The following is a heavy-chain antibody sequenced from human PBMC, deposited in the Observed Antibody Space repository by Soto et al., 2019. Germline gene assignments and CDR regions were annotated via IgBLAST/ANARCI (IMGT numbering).Heavy chain of an antibody. J-gene: IGHJ6*02. CDR1: GDSVSSNSAA. Sequence: SQTLSLTCAISGDSVSSNSAAWNWIRQSPSRGLEWLGRTYYRSKWYNDYAVSVKSRITINPDTSKNQFSLQLNSVTPEDTAVYYCARVRMHQLPSGNYYGMDVWGQGTTVTVSS. CDR2: TYYRSKWYN. D-gene: IGHD2-2*01. V-gene: IGHV6-1*01. CDR3: ARVRMHQLPSGNYYGMDV.